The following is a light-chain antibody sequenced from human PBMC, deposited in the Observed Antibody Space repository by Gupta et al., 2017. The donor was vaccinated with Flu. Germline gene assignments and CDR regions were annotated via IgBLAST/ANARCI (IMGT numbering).Light chain of an antibody. CDR2: DVS. CDR1: TSDVGGYNS. CDR3: SSYKSGSTLVWA. Sequence: QSALTQPASVSGSPGQSITISCTGTTSDVGGYNSVSWYQQRPGTAPKLMIFDVSNRPSGISNRCSGSKSGNTASLTISGLQAEDEADYYCSSYKSGSTLVWAFGGGTKMTVL. V-gene: IGLV2-14*01. J-gene: IGLJ3*02.